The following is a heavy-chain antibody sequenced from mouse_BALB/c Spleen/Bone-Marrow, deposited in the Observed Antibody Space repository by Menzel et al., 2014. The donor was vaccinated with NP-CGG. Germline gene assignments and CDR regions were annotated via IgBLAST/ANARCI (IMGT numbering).Heavy chain of an antibody. D-gene: IGHD4-1*01. CDR2: IRLKSNNYPT. J-gene: IGHJ2*01. CDR3: TRTGYFDN. Sequence: EVLLVESGGGLVQHGGSMKLSCVASGFTFSHYWMNWVRQSPETGLAWVAEIRLKSNNYPTHYAESVKGRFTISRDDSKSSVYRRMNNLRAEDTGIYYCTRTGYFDNWGQGSTLTVSS. CDR1: GFTFSHYW. V-gene: IGHV6-6*02.